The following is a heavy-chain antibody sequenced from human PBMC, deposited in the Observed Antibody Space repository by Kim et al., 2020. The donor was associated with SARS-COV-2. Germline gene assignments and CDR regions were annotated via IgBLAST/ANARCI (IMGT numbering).Heavy chain of an antibody. CDR3: ARCGYGSGSYYYY. CDR2: INHSGST. D-gene: IGHD3-10*01. CDR1: GGSFSGYY. V-gene: IGHV4-34*01. J-gene: IGHJ4*02. Sequence: SETLSLTCAVYGGSFSGYYWSWIRQPPGKGLEWIGEINHSGSTNYNPSLKSRVTISVDTSKNQFSLKLSSVTAADTAVYYCARCGYGSGSYYYYWGQGTLVTVSS.